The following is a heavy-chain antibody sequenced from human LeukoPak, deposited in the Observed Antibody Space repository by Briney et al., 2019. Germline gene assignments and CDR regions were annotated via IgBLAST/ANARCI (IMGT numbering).Heavy chain of an antibody. D-gene: IGHD3-3*01. CDR1: GYTFTDYY. Sequence: ASLKVSCKVSGYTFTDYYIHWVRQAPGQGLEWMGWINPNSGGTNYAQKFQGRVTMTRDTSISTAYMELSSLRSDDTAVYYCARGSRPGVVNHDAFDIWGQGTMVTVSS. CDR3: ARGSRPGVVNHDAFDI. J-gene: IGHJ3*02. CDR2: INPNSGGT. V-gene: IGHV1-2*02.